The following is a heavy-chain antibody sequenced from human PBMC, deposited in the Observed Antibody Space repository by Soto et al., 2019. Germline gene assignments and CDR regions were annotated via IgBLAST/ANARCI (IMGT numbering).Heavy chain of an antibody. J-gene: IGHJ4*02. V-gene: IGHV3-23*01. CDR3: ARSSTFFDY. CDR1: GLTLTSHA. CDR2: ISNSSNST. D-gene: IGHD6-6*01. Sequence: GGSLRLSCAVSGLTLTSHAMSWVRQAPGKGLEWVSTISNSSNSTYYADSVKGRFTISRDNAKNLLYLQMNSLRVEDTAVYYCARSSTFFDYWGQGIPVTAPQ.